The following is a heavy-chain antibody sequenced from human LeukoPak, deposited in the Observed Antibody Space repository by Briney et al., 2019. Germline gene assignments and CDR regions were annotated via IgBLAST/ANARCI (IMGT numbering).Heavy chain of an antibody. V-gene: IGHV4-39*07. D-gene: IGHD6-19*01. CDR2: IYYSGST. Sequence: SETLSLTCTVSGGSISSSSYYWGWIRQPPGKGLEWIGSIYYSGSTYYNPSLKSRVTISVDTSKNQFSLKLSSVTAADTAVYYCARDFLEPLIAVAPENWFDPWGQGTLVTVSS. CDR1: GGSISSSSYY. CDR3: ARDFLEPLIAVAPENWFDP. J-gene: IGHJ5*02.